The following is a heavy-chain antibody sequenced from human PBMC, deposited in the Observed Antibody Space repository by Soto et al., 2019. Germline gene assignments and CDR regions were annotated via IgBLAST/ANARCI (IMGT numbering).Heavy chain of an antibody. CDR3: ATVHNSSRSFDY. J-gene: IGHJ4*02. CDR2: TGATGRTT. D-gene: IGHD1-20*01. V-gene: IGHV3-23*01. Sequence: GGSLRLSCAASGFTFNINAMTWVRQAPGKGLEWVSTTGATGRTTYYADSVKGRFTVSRDNSKNTLDLHMSSLRAEDTAVYYCATVHNSSRSFDYWGQGTLVTVSS. CDR1: GFTFNINA.